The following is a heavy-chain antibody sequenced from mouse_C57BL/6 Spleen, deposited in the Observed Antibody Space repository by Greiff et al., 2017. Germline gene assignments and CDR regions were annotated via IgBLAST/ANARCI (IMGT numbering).Heavy chain of an antibody. CDR1: GYTFTSYW. D-gene: IGHD3-2*02. J-gene: IGHJ4*01. V-gene: IGHV1-53*01. Sequence: QVQLQQSGTELVKPGASVKLSCKASGYTFTSYWMHWVKQRPGQGLEWIGNINPSNGGTNYNEKFKSKATLTVDKSTSTAYMQLSSLTSEDSAVYYCARELRLRAMDYWGQGTSVTVSS. CDR2: INPSNGGT. CDR3: ARELRLRAMDY.